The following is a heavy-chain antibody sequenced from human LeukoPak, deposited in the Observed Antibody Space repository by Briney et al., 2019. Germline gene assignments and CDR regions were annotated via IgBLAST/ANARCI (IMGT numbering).Heavy chain of an antibody. J-gene: IGHJ5*02. D-gene: IGHD2-2*01. Sequence: ASVKVSCKASGYTFTGYYMHWVRQAPGQGLEWMGWINPNSGGTNYAQKFQGRVTMTGDTSISTAYMELSRLRSDDTAVYYCARDISKYQLLTTWGQGTLVTVSS. CDR1: GYTFTGYY. CDR2: INPNSGGT. V-gene: IGHV1-2*02. CDR3: ARDISKYQLLTT.